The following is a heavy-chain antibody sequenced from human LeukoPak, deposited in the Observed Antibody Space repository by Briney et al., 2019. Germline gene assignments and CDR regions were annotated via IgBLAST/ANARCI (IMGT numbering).Heavy chain of an antibody. CDR2: ISYDGSNK. J-gene: IGHJ6*04. CDR3: ARDVDV. V-gene: IGHV3-30*03. Sequence: GGSLRLSCAASGFTFSSYGMQWGRQAPGKGLEWVAVISYDGSNKYYADSVKGRFTISRDNAKNSLYLQMNSLRAEDTAVYYCARDVDVWGKGTTVTVSS. CDR1: GFTFSSYG.